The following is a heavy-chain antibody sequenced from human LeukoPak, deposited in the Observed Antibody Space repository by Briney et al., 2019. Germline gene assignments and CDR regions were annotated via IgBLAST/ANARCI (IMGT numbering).Heavy chain of an antibody. CDR3: ARPGYCSSTSCSTDDY. D-gene: IGHD2-2*02. V-gene: IGHV4-34*01. CDR2: INHSGST. Sequence: SETLSLTCTVSGGSISSYYWSWIRQPPGKGLEWIGEINHSGSTNYNPSLKSRVTISVDTSKNQFSLKLSSVTAADTAVYYCARPGYCSSTSCSTDDYWGQGTLVTVSS. CDR1: GGSISSYY. J-gene: IGHJ4*02.